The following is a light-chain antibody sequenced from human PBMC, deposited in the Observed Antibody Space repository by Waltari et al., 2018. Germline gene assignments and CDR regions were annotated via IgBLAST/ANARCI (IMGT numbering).Light chain of an antibody. V-gene: IGLV8-61*01. Sequence: QTVVTQEPSSSVSPGGTVTPTCALSSGSLSTTSSATWYQQTPGQAPRTLVYKANARSSGVPDRFSGSILGNTAALTITGAQADDESDYYCALYMGSGIWVFGGGTRLTVL. CDR1: SGSLSTTSS. J-gene: IGLJ3*02. CDR3: ALYMGSGIWV. CDR2: KAN.